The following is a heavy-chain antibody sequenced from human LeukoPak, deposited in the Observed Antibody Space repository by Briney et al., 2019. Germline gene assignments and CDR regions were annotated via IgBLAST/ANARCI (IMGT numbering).Heavy chain of an antibody. D-gene: IGHD1-26*01. CDR2: NNGDGSRT. Sequence: GGSLRLSCVASGFALSNYWMFWVRQVPGKGLVCVSRNNGDGSRTDYADSVKGRFTVSRDNARNTLYLQMNSLRGEDTGVYYCARDRGSYDYWGQGTLVTVSS. CDR1: GFALSNYW. J-gene: IGHJ4*02. CDR3: ARDRGSYDY. V-gene: IGHV3-74*01.